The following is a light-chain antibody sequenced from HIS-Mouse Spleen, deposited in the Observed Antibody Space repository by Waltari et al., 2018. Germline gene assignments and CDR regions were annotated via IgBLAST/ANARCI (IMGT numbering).Light chain of an antibody. CDR2: EDS. V-gene: IGLV3-10*01. J-gene: IGLJ2*01. Sequence: SYELTQPPSVSVSPGHTARIPSPGYAFPQKSSYLYQQKSGQAPVLVIYEDSKRPSGIPERFSGSSSGTMATLTISGAQVEDEADYYCYSTDSSGKHRVFGGGTKLTVL. CDR3: YSTDSSGKHRV. CDR1: AFPQKS.